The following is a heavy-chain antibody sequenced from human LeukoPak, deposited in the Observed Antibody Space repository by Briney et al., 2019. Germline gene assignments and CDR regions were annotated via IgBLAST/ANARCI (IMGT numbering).Heavy chain of an antibody. D-gene: IGHD3-10*01. CDR2: IKQDGSEK. Sequence: GGSLRLSCAASGFTFSSYWMSWVRQAPGKGLEWVANIKQDGSEKYYVDSVKGRFTISRDNARNSLYLQMNSLRAEDTAVYYCARAPLPMVRGVYFDYWGQGTLVTVSS. CDR1: GFTFSSYW. J-gene: IGHJ4*02. V-gene: IGHV3-7*01. CDR3: ARAPLPMVRGVYFDY.